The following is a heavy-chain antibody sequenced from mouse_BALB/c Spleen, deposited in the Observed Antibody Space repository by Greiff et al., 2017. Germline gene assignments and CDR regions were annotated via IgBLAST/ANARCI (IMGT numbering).Heavy chain of an antibody. V-gene: IGHV2-2*02. CDR1: GFSLTSYG. Sequence: QVQLKESGPGLVQPSQSLSITCTVSGFSLTSYGVHWVRQSPGKGLEWLGVIWSGGSTDYNAAFISRLSISKDNSKSQVIFKMNSLQANDTAIYYCARNGGGAMDYWGQGTSVTVSS. CDR3: ARNGGGAMDY. CDR2: IWSGGST. J-gene: IGHJ4*01.